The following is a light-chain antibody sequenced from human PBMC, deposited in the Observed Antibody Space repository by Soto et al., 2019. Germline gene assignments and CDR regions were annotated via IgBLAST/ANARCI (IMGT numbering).Light chain of an antibody. CDR2: DAS. V-gene: IGKV1-39*01. Sequence: DIQMTQSPSSLSASVGDKVTITCRASHSISPYLNWYQHKPGKAPKLLIYDASALQSGVPSRFSGSGSGRDFTLNITRLQPEDFATYYCHQTYISSATMFGQGTRVEIK. CDR1: HSISPY. CDR3: HQTYISSATM. J-gene: IGKJ2*01.